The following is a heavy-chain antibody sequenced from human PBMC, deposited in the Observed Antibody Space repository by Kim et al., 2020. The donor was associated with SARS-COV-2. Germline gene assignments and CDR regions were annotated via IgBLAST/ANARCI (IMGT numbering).Heavy chain of an antibody. CDR1: GYTFTSYG. J-gene: IGHJ6*02. CDR2: ISAYNGNT. CDR3: ARGAYYDILTGYYIGMDV. D-gene: IGHD3-9*01. V-gene: IGHV1-18*04. Sequence: ASVKVSCKASGYTFTSYGISWVRQAPGQGLEWMGWISAYNGNTNYAQKLQGRVTMTTDTSTSTAYMELRSLRSDDTAVYYCARGAYYDILTGYYIGMDVWGQGTTVTVSS.